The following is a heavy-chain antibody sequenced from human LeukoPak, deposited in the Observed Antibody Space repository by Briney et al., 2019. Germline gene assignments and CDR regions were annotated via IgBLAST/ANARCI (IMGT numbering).Heavy chain of an antibody. CDR2: INPNSGGT. V-gene: IGHV1-2*06. CDR3: ARVTLRGWEDY. J-gene: IGHJ4*02. CDR1: GYTFTGYY. D-gene: IGHD6-19*01. Sequence: GASVKVSCKASGYTFTGYYMHWVRQAPGQGLEWMGRINPNSGGTNYAQKFQGRVTMTRDTSTSTAYMELSRLRSDDTAVYYCARVTLRGWEDYWGQGTLVTVSS.